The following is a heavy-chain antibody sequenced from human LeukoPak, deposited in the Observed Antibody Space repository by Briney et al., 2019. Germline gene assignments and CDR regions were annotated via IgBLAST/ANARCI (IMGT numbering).Heavy chain of an antibody. CDR2: ISYDGSNK. CDR3: AREVGATKLYAFDI. Sequence: GRSLRLSCAASGFTFSSYAMHWVRQAPGKGLEWVAVISYDGSNKYYADSVKGRFTISRDNSKNTLYLQMNSLRAEDTAVYYCAREVGATKLYAFDIWGQGTMVTVSS. CDR1: GFTFSSYA. J-gene: IGHJ3*02. D-gene: IGHD1-26*01. V-gene: IGHV3-30*04.